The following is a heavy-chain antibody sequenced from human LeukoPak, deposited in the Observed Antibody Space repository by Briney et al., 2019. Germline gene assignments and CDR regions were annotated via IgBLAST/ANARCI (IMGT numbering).Heavy chain of an antibody. Sequence: PGGSLRLSCAASGFTFSSYRMNWVRQAPGKGLEWVSSISSSSSYIYYADSVEGRITVSRDNSKNTLYLQMNSLTAEDTAVYYCAKRGGVGGLEMATILGNFDYWGQGTLVTVSS. CDR1: GFTFSSYR. CDR3: AKRGGVGGLEMATILGNFDY. CDR2: ISSSSSYI. J-gene: IGHJ4*02. D-gene: IGHD5-24*01. V-gene: IGHV3-21*01.